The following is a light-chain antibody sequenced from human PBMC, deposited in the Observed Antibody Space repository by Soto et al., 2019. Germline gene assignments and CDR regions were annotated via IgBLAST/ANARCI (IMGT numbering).Light chain of an antibody. CDR3: GSYTTSSTVV. CDR1: SSDVGSYPY. CDR2: DVN. J-gene: IGLJ2*01. Sequence: QSALTQPASVSGSPGQSITISCTGTSSDVGSYPYVSWYQQHPGKAPKLMIYDVNSRPSGVSNRFSGSKSGNTASLTISGLQAEDEADYYCGSYTTSSTVVFGGETQLTVL. V-gene: IGLV2-14*01.